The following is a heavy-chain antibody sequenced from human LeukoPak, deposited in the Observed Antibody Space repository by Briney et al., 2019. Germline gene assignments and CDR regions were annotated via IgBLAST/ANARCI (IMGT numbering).Heavy chain of an antibody. J-gene: IGHJ3*02. Sequence: ASVKVSCKASGYTFTGYYMHWVRQAPGQGLEWMGWINPNSGGTNYAQKFQGRVTMTRDTSISTAYMELSRLRSGDTAVYYCARKGDCSSTSCSRGAFDIWGQGTMVTVSS. CDR3: ARKGDCSSTSCSRGAFDI. CDR2: INPNSGGT. CDR1: GYTFTGYY. D-gene: IGHD2-2*01. V-gene: IGHV1-2*02.